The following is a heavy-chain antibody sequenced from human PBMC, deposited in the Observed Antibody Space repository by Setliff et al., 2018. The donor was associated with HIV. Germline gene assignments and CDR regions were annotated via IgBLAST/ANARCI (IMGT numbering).Heavy chain of an antibody. CDR3: ARAGAEVTSHFDW. CDR1: GYSFTAYQ. CDR2: INRDNGGI. V-gene: IGHV1-2*06. Sequence: GASVKVSCKTFGYSFTAYQMHWLRQAPGQGLEWMGRINRDNGGIDYAQKFQGRVTVTRDTSINTAYMELSSLRYDDTAIYYCARAGAEVTSHFDWWGQGTLVTVSS. J-gene: IGHJ4*02. D-gene: IGHD2-21*02.